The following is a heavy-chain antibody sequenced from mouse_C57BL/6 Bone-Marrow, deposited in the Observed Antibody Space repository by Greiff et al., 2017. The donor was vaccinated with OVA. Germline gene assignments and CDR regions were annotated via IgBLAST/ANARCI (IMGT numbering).Heavy chain of an antibody. V-gene: IGHV10-1*01. D-gene: IGHD2-5*01. CDR1: GFSFNTYA. J-gene: IGHJ3*01. Sequence: EAGGGLVQPKGSLKLSCAASGFSFNTYAMNWVRQAPGKGLEWVARIRSKSNNYATYYADSVKDRFTISRDDSESMLYLQMNNLKTEDTAMYYCVRPYYSNLAWFAYWGQGTLVTVSA. CDR3: VRPYYSNLAWFAY. CDR2: IRSKSNNYAT.